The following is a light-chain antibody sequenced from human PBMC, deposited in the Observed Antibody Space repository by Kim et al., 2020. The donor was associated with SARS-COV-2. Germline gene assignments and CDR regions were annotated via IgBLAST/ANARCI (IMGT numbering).Light chain of an antibody. CDR1: SSNIGAGYY. CDR3: QSYDSSLSGYV. CDR2: GNS. Sequence: RVTTSGTGSSSNIGAGYYVHWYQQLPGTAPKLLIYGNSNRPSGVPDRFSGSKSGTSASLAITGLQAEDEADYYCQSYDSSLSGYVFGTGTKVTVL. J-gene: IGLJ1*01. V-gene: IGLV1-40*01.